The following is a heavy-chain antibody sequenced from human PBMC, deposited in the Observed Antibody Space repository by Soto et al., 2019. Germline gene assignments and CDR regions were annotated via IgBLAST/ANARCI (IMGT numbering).Heavy chain of an antibody. Sequence: SVTLSLTCTVSGGSISSYYWSWIRQPPGKGLEWIGYIYYSGSTNYNPSLKSRVTISVDTSKNQFSLKLSSVTAADTAVYYCARSAYYYDSSGYYWTGYFDYWGQGTLVTVSS. CDR3: ARSAYYYDSSGYYWTGYFDY. V-gene: IGHV4-59*01. J-gene: IGHJ4*02. CDR1: GGSISSYY. D-gene: IGHD3-22*01. CDR2: IYYSGST.